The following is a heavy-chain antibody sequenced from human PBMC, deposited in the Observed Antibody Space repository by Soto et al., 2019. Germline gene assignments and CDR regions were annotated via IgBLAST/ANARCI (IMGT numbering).Heavy chain of an antibody. J-gene: IGHJ4*02. Sequence: SETLSLTCAVYGGSFSGYYWSWIRQPPGKGLEWIGEINHSGSTNYNPSLKSRVTISVDTSKNQFSLKLSSVTAADTAVYYCARGIMITFGGVIASDWGQGTLVTVSS. CDR1: GGSFSGYY. D-gene: IGHD3-16*02. CDR3: ARGIMITFGGVIASD. CDR2: INHSGST. V-gene: IGHV4-34*01.